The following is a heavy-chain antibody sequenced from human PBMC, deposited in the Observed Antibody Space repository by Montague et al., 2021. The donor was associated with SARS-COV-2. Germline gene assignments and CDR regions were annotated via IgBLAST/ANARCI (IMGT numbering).Heavy chain of an antibody. D-gene: IGHD3-10*01. Sequence: SETLSLTCAVYGGSFSGYYWSWIRQPPEKGLEWIGEINHSGGTNYNPSLKSRVTISVDTSKNQFSLKLSSVTAADTAVYYCARVRYYGSGTSLGMDVWGQGTTVTVSS. CDR1: GGSFSGYY. J-gene: IGHJ6*02. CDR2: INHSGGT. CDR3: ARVRYYGSGTSLGMDV. V-gene: IGHV4-34*01.